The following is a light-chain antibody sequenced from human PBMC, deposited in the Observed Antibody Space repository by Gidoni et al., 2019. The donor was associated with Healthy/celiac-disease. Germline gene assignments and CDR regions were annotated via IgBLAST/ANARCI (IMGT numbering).Light chain of an antibody. Sequence: DIVMIQSPDSLAVALGERSTINCKSSQSVLYSSNNKNYLAWYQQKPGQPPKLLIYWASTRESGVPDRFSGSGSGTDFTLTISSLQAEDVAVYYCQKYYSTPWTFGQWTKVEIK. V-gene: IGKV4-1*01. CDR2: WAS. CDR1: QSVLYSSNNKNY. CDR3: QKYYSTPWT. J-gene: IGKJ1*01.